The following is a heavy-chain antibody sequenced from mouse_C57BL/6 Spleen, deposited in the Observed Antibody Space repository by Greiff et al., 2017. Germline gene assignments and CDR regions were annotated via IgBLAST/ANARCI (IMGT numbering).Heavy chain of an antibody. CDR1: GYTFTSYW. J-gene: IGHJ3*01. D-gene: IGHD1-1*01. V-gene: IGHV1-69*01. CDR3: ARLGGSPWFAY. CDR2: IDPSDSYT. Sequence: QVQLQQPGAELVMPGASVKLSCKASGYTFTSYWMHWVKQRPGQGLEWIGEIDPSDSYTNYNQKFKGKSTLTVDKSSSTAYMQLSSLTSEDSAVYDCARLGGSPWFAYWGQGTLVTVSA.